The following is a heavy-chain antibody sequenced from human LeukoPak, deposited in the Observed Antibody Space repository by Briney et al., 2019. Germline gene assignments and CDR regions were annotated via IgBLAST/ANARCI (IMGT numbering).Heavy chain of an antibody. V-gene: IGHV1-2*02. Sequence: ASVKVSCKSSGYTFTDYYMHWVRPPPGQGLEWMGWINPNSGGTNYAQKFQGRVTMTRDTSISTAYMELSRLRSDDTAVYYCARDGHSSGYYTIIDFQHWGQGTLVTVSS. CDR3: ARDGHSSGYYTIIDFQH. CDR2: INPNSGGT. J-gene: IGHJ1*01. CDR1: GYTFTDYY. D-gene: IGHD3-22*01.